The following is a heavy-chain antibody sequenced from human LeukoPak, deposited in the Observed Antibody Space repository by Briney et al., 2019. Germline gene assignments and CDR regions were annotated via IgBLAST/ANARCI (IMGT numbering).Heavy chain of an antibody. CDR3: ARSSYSSSSSV. V-gene: IGHV3-7*03. J-gene: IGHJ3*01. D-gene: IGHD6-6*01. CDR1: GFTFSGFW. Sequence: GGSLRLSCAVSGFTFSGFWMSWSRQAPGKGLEWVASINSDRSEGYYADVVKGRFTISRDNAKNSLYLQINSLRAEDTAVYYCARSSYSSSSSVWGQGTMVTVSS. CDR2: INSDRSEG.